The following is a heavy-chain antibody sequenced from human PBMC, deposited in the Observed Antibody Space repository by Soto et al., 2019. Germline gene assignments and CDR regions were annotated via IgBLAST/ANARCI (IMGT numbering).Heavy chain of an antibody. CDR3: AHRVTYYYDSSGYYWFDP. Sequence: TLVNPTQTLTLTFTFSGFSLSTSGVGVGWIRQPPGKALEWLALIYWNDDKRYSPSLKSRLTITKDSSKNQVVLTMTNMDPVDTATYYCAHRVTYYYDSSGYYWFDPWGQGTLVTVSS. CDR1: GFSLSTSGVG. CDR2: IYWNDDK. V-gene: IGHV2-5*01. J-gene: IGHJ5*02. D-gene: IGHD3-22*01.